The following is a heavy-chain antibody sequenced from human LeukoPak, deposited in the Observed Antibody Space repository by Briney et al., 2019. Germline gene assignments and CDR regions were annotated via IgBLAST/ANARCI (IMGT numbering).Heavy chain of an antibody. CDR3: ARDLVGSHTSYSSGAWDY. CDR2: ISGYNGNT. J-gene: IGHJ4*02. CDR1: GYTFTTYN. V-gene: IGHV1-18*01. D-gene: IGHD2-21*01. Sequence: ASVKVSCKASGYTFTTYNINWVRQAPGQGLEWMGWISGYNGNTNYAQKLQGRVTMTTDTSTSTAYMELRSLKSDDTAVYYCARDLVGSHTSYSSGAWDYWGQGTLVTVSS.